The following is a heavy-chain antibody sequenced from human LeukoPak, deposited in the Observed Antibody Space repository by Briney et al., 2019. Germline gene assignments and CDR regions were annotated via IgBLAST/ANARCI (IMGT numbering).Heavy chain of an antibody. CDR3: TSHYDSSGYLSAY. V-gene: IGHV3-73*01. Sequence: PGGSLRLSCAASGFTFSGSAMHWVRQASGKGLEWVGRIRSKANSYATAYAASVKGRFTISRDDSKNTAYLQMNSLKTEDTAVYYRTSHYDSSGYLSAYWGQGTLVTVSS. J-gene: IGHJ4*02. CDR1: GFTFSGSA. D-gene: IGHD3-22*01. CDR2: IRSKANSYAT.